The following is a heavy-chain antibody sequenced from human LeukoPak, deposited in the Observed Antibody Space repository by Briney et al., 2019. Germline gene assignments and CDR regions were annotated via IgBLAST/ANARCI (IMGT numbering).Heavy chain of an antibody. V-gene: IGHV1-18*01. Sequence: ASVKVSCKASGYTFTSYGISWVRQAPGQGIEWMGWISAYNGNTNYAQKLQGRVTMTTDTSTSTAYMELRSLRSDDTAVYYCARVPPSAHQLLSSDYWGQGTQVTVSS. CDR3: ARVPPSAHQLLSSDY. CDR1: GYTFTSYG. J-gene: IGHJ4*02. CDR2: ISAYNGNT. D-gene: IGHD2-2*01.